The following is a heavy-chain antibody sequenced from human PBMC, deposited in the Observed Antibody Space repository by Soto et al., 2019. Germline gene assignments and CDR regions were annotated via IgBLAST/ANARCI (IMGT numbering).Heavy chain of an antibody. Sequence: HVQLVQSGAEVKKPVASVKVSCKASGYSCVSHRIAWVRQAPGQGIEWMGWISTYNVLTIYAQKLQGRFPMTRDTSTSTAYLELRSLRSDDTAVYYCARDGDYGDFEGGWLDPWGQGTLVTVSS. D-gene: IGHD4-17*01. CDR2: ISTYNVLT. CDR1: GYSCVSHR. CDR3: ARDGDYGDFEGGWLDP. J-gene: IGHJ5*02. V-gene: IGHV1-18*01.